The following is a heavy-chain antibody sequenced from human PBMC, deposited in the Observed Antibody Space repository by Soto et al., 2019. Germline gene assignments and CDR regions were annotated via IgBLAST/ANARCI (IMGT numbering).Heavy chain of an antibody. D-gene: IGHD3-22*01. CDR2: TSYTWNT. V-gene: IGHV4-59*12. CDR1: GGSISSYY. Sequence: PSETLSLTCTVSGGSISSYYWSWIRQPPGKGLEWIGYTSYTWNTNYNPSLQSRVTISLDTSKNQLSLNLSSVTAADTAVYYCARRDRSGYSYWLDTWGQGTLVTVSS. CDR3: ARRDRSGYSYWLDT. J-gene: IGHJ5*02.